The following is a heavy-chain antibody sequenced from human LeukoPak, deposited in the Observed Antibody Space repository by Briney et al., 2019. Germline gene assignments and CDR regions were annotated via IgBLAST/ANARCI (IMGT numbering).Heavy chain of an antibody. D-gene: IGHD6-13*01. Sequence: PSETLSLTCTVSGGSISSYYWSWIRQPPGKGLEWIGYTYYSGSTNYSPSLKSRVTISVDTSKNQFSLKLSSVTAADTAVYYCARHGIAAFDYWGQGTLVTVSS. CDR3: ARHGIAAFDY. CDR1: GGSISSYY. V-gene: IGHV4-59*08. J-gene: IGHJ4*02. CDR2: TYYSGST.